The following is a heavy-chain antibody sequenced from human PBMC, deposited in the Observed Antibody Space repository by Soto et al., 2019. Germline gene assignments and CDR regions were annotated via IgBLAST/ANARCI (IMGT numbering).Heavy chain of an antibody. Sequence: QVQLQESGPGLVKPSETLSLTCTVSGGSISSYYWSWIRQPPGKGLEWIGYIYYSGRTNYNPSLKRRVTISVDKSQNQFSLKMSSGTAADTAVYYCARHGGLRYFDWLFPHNWCDPWGQGTLVTVSS. CDR2: IYYSGRT. V-gene: IGHV4-59*08. J-gene: IGHJ5*02. D-gene: IGHD3-9*01. CDR3: ARHGGLRYFDWLFPHNWCDP. CDR1: GGSISSYY.